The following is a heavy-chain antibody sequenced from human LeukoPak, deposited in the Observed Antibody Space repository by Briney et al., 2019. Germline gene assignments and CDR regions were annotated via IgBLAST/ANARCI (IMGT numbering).Heavy chain of an antibody. V-gene: IGHV5-10-1*01. CDR3: ATAPVWYGDFDY. CDR1: GYSFTSYW. Sequence: GESLMISCKGSGYSFTSYWISWVRQVPGKGLEWMGRIDPSDSYTNYSPSFQGHVTISADKSISTAYLQWSSLKASDTAMYYRATAPVWYGDFDYWGQGTLVTVSS. D-gene: IGHD3-10*01. CDR2: IDPSDSYT. J-gene: IGHJ4*02.